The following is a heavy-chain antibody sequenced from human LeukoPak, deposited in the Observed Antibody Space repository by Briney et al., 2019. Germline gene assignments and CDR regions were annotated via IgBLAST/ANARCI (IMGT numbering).Heavy chain of an antibody. CDR2: IYPGDSDT. CDR1: GYSFTNYW. J-gene: IGHJ4*02. CDR3: ARHGVASGSSSDY. Sequence: GESLKISCKGSGYSFTNYWIAWVRQMPGKGLEWMGIIYPGDSDTRYSPSFQGQVTISADKSISTAYLQWSSLKASDTAMYYCARHGVASGSSSDYWGQGTLVTVS. V-gene: IGHV5-51*01. D-gene: IGHD1-26*01.